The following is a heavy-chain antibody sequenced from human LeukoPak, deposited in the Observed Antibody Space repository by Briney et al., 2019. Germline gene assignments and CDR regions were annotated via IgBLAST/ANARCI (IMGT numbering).Heavy chain of an antibody. D-gene: IGHD6-13*01. CDR1: GYTFTGYY. CDR3: ARRPVSYSSSWYLSN. V-gene: IGHV1-2*02. Sequence: ASVKVSCKASGYTFTGYYMHWMRQAPGQGLVWMGWINPNSGGANYAQKFQGRVTMTRDTSISTAYMELSRLRSDDTAVYYCARRPVSYSSSWYLSNWGQGTLVTVSS. J-gene: IGHJ4*02. CDR2: INPNSGGA.